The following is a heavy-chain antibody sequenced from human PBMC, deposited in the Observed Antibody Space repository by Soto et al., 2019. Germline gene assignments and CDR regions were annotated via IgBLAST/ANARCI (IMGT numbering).Heavy chain of an antibody. Sequence: SETLSLTCTVSGGSISSGDYYWSWIRQPPGKGLEWIGYIYYSGSTYYNPSLKSRVTISVDTSKNQFSLKLSSVTAADTAVYYCAREESGYYTFDYWGQGTLVTVSS. D-gene: IGHD3-3*01. CDR1: GGSISSGDYY. J-gene: IGHJ4*02. CDR3: AREESGYYTFDY. CDR2: IYYSGST. V-gene: IGHV4-30-4*01.